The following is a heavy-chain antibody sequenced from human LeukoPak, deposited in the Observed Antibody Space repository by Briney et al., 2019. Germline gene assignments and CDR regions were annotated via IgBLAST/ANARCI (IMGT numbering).Heavy chain of an antibody. Sequence: GGSLRLSCAASGFTFSSYVMHWVRKAPGKGLEWEAIISYDGSNKYHAVSVKGRFTISRDNSKNTLYLQMNSLRAEDTAVYYCAREIQLWSPFDYWGQGTLVTVSS. CDR2: ISYDGSNK. CDR3: AREIQLWSPFDY. V-gene: IGHV3-30*04. J-gene: IGHJ4*02. CDR1: GFTFSSYV. D-gene: IGHD5-18*01.